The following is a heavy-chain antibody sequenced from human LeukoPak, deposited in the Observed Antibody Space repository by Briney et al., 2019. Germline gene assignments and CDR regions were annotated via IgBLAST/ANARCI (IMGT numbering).Heavy chain of an antibody. CDR3: ATLRHSSSWLNWFDP. D-gene: IGHD6-13*01. CDR2: FDPEDGET. V-gene: IGHV1-24*01. J-gene: IGHJ5*02. CDR1: GYTLTELS. Sequence: ASVKVSCKVSGYTLTELSMHWVRPAPGKGLEWMGGFDPEDGETIYAQKFQGRVTMTEDTSTDTAYMELSSLRSEDTAVYYCATLRHSSSWLNWFDPWGPGTLVTVSS.